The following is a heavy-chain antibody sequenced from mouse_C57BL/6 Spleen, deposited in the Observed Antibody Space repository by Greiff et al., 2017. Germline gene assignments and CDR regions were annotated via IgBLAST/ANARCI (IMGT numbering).Heavy chain of an antibody. Sequence: EVHLVESGGGLVKPGGSLKLSCAASGFTFSDHGMHWVRQAPEKGLAWVAYISSGSSTIYYADTVKGRFTISRDNAKNTLFLQMTSLRSEDTAMYYCARSGSNQFAYWGQGTLVTVSA. D-gene: IGHD1-1*01. CDR3: ARSGSNQFAY. CDR2: ISSGSSTI. V-gene: IGHV5-17*01. CDR1: GFTFSDHG. J-gene: IGHJ3*01.